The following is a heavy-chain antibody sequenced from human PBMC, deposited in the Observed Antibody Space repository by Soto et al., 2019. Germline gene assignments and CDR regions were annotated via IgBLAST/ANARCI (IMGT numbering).Heavy chain of an antibody. CDR3: AGDPDSHYNDSHASSYP. J-gene: IGHJ5*02. CDR1: GGTFSTYT. Sequence: QVQLVQSGAEVKKHGSSVKVSCKASGGTFSTYTITWVRQAPGQGLDWMGRIIPIIGIINYAQKFQGRVTISADKFTGTAYMELTGLRSDDTAVYYCAGDPDSHYNDSHASSYPWGQGTLVTVSS. D-gene: IGHD4-4*01. CDR2: IIPIIGII. V-gene: IGHV1-69*08.